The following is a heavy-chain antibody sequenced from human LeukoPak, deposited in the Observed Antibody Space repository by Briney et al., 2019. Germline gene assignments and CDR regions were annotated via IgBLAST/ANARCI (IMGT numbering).Heavy chain of an antibody. Sequence: GESLKTSCKGSGYSFTSYWIGWVRQMPGKGLEWMGIIYPGDSDTRYSPSFQGQVTISADKSISTAYLQWSSLKASDTAMYYCARHAYNNQSKYRSRFPYYYGMDVWGQGTTVTVSS. CDR1: GYSFTSYW. V-gene: IGHV5-51*01. D-gene: IGHD3-16*02. CDR3: ARHAYNNQSKYRSRFPYYYGMDV. J-gene: IGHJ6*02. CDR2: IYPGDSDT.